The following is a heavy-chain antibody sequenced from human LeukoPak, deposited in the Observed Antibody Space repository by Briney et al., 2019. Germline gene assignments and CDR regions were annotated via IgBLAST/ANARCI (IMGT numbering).Heavy chain of an antibody. CDR2: IHSDGSNT. CDR3: ARDSGGYPGHFDY. CDR1: GFTFSGFW. V-gene: IGHV3-74*01. Sequence: PGGSLRLSCAAYGFTFSGFWMHSVRQAPGKGQVWISRIHSDGSNTDYADSVKGRFTISRDNAKNTLYLQMNSLSAEDTAVYYCARDSGGYPGHFDYWGQGTLVTVSS. J-gene: IGHJ4*02. D-gene: IGHD1-26*01.